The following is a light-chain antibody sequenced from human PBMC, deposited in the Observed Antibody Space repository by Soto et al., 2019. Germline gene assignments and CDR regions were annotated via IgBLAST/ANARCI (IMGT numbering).Light chain of an antibody. V-gene: IGKV3-20*01. CDR2: GAS. Sequence: EIVLTQSPGTLSLSPGERATLSCRASQSVSSSYLAWYQQKPGQAPRHLIYGASSRATGIADRFSGSGSGTDFTLIIRRLEPEDCAVYYCQQYGSSPRTFGQGNKVEFK. CDR3: QQYGSSPRT. J-gene: IGKJ1*01. CDR1: QSVSSSY.